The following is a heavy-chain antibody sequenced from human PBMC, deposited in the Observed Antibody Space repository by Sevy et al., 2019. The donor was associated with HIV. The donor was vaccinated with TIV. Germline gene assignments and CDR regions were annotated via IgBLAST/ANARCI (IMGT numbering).Heavy chain of an antibody. CDR2: ISGTSGTI. Sequence: GGSLRLSCAASGFSFSQYSMNWVRQAPGKGLEWLSYISGTSGTIYYAASVKGRFTISRDNAKNSVYLQMNSLRDEDTAVYYCARVVLYYDANHCDYWGQGALVTVSS. CDR3: ARVVLYYDANHCDY. CDR1: GFSFSQYS. V-gene: IGHV3-48*02. J-gene: IGHJ4*02. D-gene: IGHD3-22*01.